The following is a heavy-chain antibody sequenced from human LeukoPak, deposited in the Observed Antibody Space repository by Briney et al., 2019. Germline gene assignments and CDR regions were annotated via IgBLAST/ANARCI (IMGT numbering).Heavy chain of an antibody. Sequence: GGSLRLSCAASGFTFSSYSMNWVRQAPGKGLEWVSSISSSSSYIYYADSVKGRFTISRDNAKNSLYLQMNSLRAEDTAVYYCARPRTQYNAFDIWGQGTMDTVSS. J-gene: IGHJ3*02. CDR1: GFTFSSYS. V-gene: IGHV3-21*01. D-gene: IGHD5-18*01. CDR3: ARPRTQYNAFDI. CDR2: ISSSSSYI.